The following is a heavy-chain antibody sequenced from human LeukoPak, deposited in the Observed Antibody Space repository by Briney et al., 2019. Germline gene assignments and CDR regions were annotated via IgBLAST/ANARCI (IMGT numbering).Heavy chain of an antibody. CDR2: IWYDGSNK. J-gene: IGHJ4*02. CDR1: GFTFSSYG. CDR3: AGEPGFGELRVY. V-gene: IGHV3-33*01. Sequence: GGSLRLSCAASGFTFSSYGMHWVRQAPGKGLEWVAVIWYDGSNKYYADSVKGRFTISRDNSKNTLYLQMNSLRAEDTAVYYCAGEPGFGELRVYWGQGTLVTVSS. D-gene: IGHD3-10*01.